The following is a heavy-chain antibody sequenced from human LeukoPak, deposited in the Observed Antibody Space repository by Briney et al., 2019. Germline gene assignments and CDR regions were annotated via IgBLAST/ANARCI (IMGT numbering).Heavy chain of an antibody. CDR1: GFTFNSYT. CDR3: ARSITIFGVVINSFDP. J-gene: IGHJ5*02. D-gene: IGHD3-3*01. CDR2: ISSSSTYI. V-gene: IGHV3-21*01. Sequence: PGGSLRLSCAAFGFTFNSYTMNWVRQAPGKGLEWVSSISSSSTYIYYADSVKGRFTISRDNAKNSLYLQMNSLRAEDTAVYYCARSITIFGVVINSFDPWGQGTLVTVSS.